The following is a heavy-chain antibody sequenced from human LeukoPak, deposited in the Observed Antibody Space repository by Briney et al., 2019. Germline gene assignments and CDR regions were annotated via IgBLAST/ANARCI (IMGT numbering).Heavy chain of an antibody. CDR1: GFTFSDYY. D-gene: IGHD2-2*01. V-gene: IGHV3-11*04. Sequence: PGGSLRLSXAASGFTFSDYYMSWIRQAPGKGLEWVSCISSSGSTIYYADSVKGRFTISRDNAKNSLYLQMNSLRAEDTAVYYCASILGYCSSTSCYAFDYWGQGTPVTVSS. CDR2: ISSSGSTI. J-gene: IGHJ4*02. CDR3: ASILGYCSSTSCYAFDY.